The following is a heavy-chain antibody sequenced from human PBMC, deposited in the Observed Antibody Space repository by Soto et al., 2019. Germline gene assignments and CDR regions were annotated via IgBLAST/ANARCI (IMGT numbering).Heavy chain of an antibody. CDR2: ITGYNGYT. J-gene: IGHJ4*02. D-gene: IGHD3-9*01. Sequence: QVQLVQSGAEVRKPGASVKVSCKASGYTFTSFGISWVRQAPGQGLEWMGWITGYNGYTDYAQSLQDRVTLTRDTTTSTAYMEMRSLRFDDTAFYYFARRRDVLTGYSSDFWGQGTLVTVSS. CDR1: GYTFTSFG. CDR3: ARRRDVLTGYSSDF. V-gene: IGHV1-18*01.